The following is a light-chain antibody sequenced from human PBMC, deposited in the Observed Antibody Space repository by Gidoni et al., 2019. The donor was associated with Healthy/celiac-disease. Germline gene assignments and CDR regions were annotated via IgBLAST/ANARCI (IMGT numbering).Light chain of an antibody. J-gene: IGKJ1*01. CDR2: DAS. CDR1: QSVSSY. V-gene: IGKV3-11*01. Sequence: EIVLTQSPATLSLSPGERATLSCRASQSVSSYLAWYQQKPGQAPRLLIYDASNRATGIPARFIGSGSWTDFTLTISSREPEDFAVYYCHQRSNWPATFGQGTKVEIK. CDR3: HQRSNWPAT.